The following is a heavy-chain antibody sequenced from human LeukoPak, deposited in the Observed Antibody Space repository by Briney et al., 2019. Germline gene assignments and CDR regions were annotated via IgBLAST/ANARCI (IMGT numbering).Heavy chain of an antibody. CDR3: AKGIGGYSYVTKEGY. D-gene: IGHD5-18*01. V-gene: IGHV4-34*01. CDR1: GGSFSGYY. CDR2: INHSGST. Sequence: SETLSLTCAVYGGSFSGYYWSWIRQPPGKGLGWSGEINHSGSTNYNPSLKSRVTISVDTSKNQFSLKLSSVTAADTAVYYCAKGIGGYSYVTKEGYWGQGTLVTVSS. J-gene: IGHJ4*02.